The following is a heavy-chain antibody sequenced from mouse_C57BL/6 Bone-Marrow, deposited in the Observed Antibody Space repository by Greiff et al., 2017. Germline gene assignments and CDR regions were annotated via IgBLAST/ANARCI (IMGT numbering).Heavy chain of an antibody. Sequence: DVQLVESGGGLVQPGGSLKLSCAASGFTFSDYYMYWVRQTPEKRLEWVASLSNGGGYTYYPDTVKGRFTITRDNAKTTLYLQMSRLKSEDTALXYCARRGDYWGQGTSVTVSS. CDR3: ARRGDY. CDR2: LSNGGGYT. V-gene: IGHV5-12*01. CDR1: GFTFSDYY. J-gene: IGHJ4*01.